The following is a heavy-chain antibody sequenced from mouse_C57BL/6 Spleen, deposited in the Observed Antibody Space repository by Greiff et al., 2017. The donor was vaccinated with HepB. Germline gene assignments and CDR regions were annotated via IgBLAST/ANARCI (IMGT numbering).Heavy chain of an antibody. J-gene: IGHJ4*01. CDR2: FYPGSGSI. V-gene: IGHV1-62-2*01. D-gene: IGHD1-1*01. CDR3: ARHEGLRRAMDY. Sequence: VQRVESGAELVKPGASVKLSCKASGYTFTEYTIHWVKQRSGQGLEWIGWFYPGSGSIKYNEKFKDKATLTADKSSSTVYMELSRLTSEDSAVYFCARHEGLRRAMDYWGQGTSVTVSS. CDR1: GYTFTEYT.